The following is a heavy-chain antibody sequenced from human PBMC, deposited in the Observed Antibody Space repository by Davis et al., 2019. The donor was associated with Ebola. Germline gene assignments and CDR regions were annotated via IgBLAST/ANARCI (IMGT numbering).Heavy chain of an antibody. CDR1: GYTFTSYY. CDR2: INPSGGST. CDR3: ARTSYYYDSSGYYYRNWFDP. D-gene: IGHD3-22*01. Sequence: GESLKISCAASGYTFTSYYMHWVRQAPGQGLEWMGIINPSGGSTSYAQKFQGRVTMTRDTSTSTVYMELSSLRSEDTAVYYCARTSYYYDSSGYYYRNWFDPWGQGTLVTVSS. V-gene: IGHV1-46*01. J-gene: IGHJ5*02.